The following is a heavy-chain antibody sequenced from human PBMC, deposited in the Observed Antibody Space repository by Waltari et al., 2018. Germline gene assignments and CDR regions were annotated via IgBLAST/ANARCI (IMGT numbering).Heavy chain of an antibody. Sequence: QVQLQQWGAGLLKPSETLSLNCSVYGGSFRGSQWSRHRQPPGKGLGWIGEINHSGSTNYNPSLKSRVTISVDTSKNQFSLKLSSVTAADTAVYYCARGGYSSSWYGRHWGQGTLVTVSS. CDR3: ARGGYSSSWYGRH. D-gene: IGHD6-13*01. CDR1: GGSFRGSQ. J-gene: IGHJ1*01. V-gene: IGHV4-34*01. CDR2: INHSGST.